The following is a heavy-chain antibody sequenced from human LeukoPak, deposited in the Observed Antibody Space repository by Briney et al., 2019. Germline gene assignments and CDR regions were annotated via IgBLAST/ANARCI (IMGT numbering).Heavy chain of an antibody. CDR3: ARGAEYYAIWRGYAGYSDY. Sequence: SETLSLTCTVSGYSISSGYSWGWIRQPPGKGLEWIGSIYHSGSTYYDPSLKSRLRISVDTSKNQFSLKLSSVTAADTAVYFCARGAEYYAIWRGYAGYSDYWGQGISVTVSS. D-gene: IGHD3-3*01. CDR2: IYHSGST. J-gene: IGHJ4*02. V-gene: IGHV4-38-2*02. CDR1: GYSISSGYS.